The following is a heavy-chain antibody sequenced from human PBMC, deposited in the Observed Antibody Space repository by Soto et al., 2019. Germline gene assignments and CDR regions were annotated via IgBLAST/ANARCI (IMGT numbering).Heavy chain of an antibody. V-gene: IGHV3-11*01. CDR1: GFTFSDYY. Sequence: PVGSLRLSCAASGFTFSDYYMSWIRQAPGKGLEWVSYISSSGSTIYYADSVKGRFTISRDNAKNSLYLQMNSLRAEDTAVYYCARDRPPALYGSGEGHYFDYWGQGTLVTVSS. CDR3: ARDRPPALYGSGEGHYFDY. CDR2: ISSSGSTI. D-gene: IGHD3-10*01. J-gene: IGHJ4*02.